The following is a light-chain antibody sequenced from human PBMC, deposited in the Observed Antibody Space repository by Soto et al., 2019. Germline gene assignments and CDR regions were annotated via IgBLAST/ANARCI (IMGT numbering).Light chain of an antibody. CDR3: AAWDDSLSGLVV. J-gene: IGLJ2*01. V-gene: IGLV1-47*01. CDR1: SSNIGSNY. Sequence: QSVLTRPPSASGTPGQRVTITCSGSSSNIGSNYVYWYQKLPGTAPKLLIYRNNQRPSGVPDRFSGSKSGTSASLAISGLRSEDEADYYCAAWDDSLSGLVVFGGGTQLTVL. CDR2: RNN.